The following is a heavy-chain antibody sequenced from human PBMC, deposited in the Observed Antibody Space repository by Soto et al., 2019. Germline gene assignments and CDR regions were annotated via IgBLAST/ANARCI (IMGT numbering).Heavy chain of an antibody. D-gene: IGHD2-15*01. V-gene: IGHV1-69*01. CDR2: IIPIFGTA. CDR3: ASVVVVAARAYYYYYMDV. J-gene: IGHJ6*03. CDR1: GGTFSSYA. Sequence: QVQLVQSGAEVKKPGSSVKVSCKASGGTFSSYAISWVRQAPGQGLEWMGGIIPIFGTANYAQKFQGRVTITADESTSTAYMELSSLRSEDTAVYYCASVVVVAARAYYYYYMDVWGKGSTVTVSS.